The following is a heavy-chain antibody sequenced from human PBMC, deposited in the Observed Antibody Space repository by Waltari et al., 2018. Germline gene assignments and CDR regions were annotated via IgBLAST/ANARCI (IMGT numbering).Heavy chain of an antibody. CDR2: IYYSGST. Sequence: QVQLQESGPGLVKPSETLSLTCTVSGGSISSHYWSWIRQPPGKGLEWIGYIYYSGSTNYNPSLKSRVTISVDTSKNQFSLKLSSVTAADTAVYYCAREVGATVTKKGDYWGQGTLVTVSS. V-gene: IGHV4-59*11. J-gene: IGHJ4*02. CDR3: AREVGATVTKKGDY. CDR1: GGSISSHY. D-gene: IGHD4-17*01.